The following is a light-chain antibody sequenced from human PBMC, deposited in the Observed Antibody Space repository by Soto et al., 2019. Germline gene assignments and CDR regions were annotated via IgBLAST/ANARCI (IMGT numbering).Light chain of an antibody. CDR3: QQYRMSPNT. Sequence: EIVLTQSPATLCLSPGEGATLPCRASQRVDDSHLAWYQLRPGQAPRLVIYGASTRATGIPDRFSGSGSGTDFSLTIRGLKPEDFAVYYCQQYRMSPNTFGQGTRLEI. V-gene: IGKV3-20*01. CDR2: GAS. J-gene: IGKJ5*01. CDR1: QRVDDSH.